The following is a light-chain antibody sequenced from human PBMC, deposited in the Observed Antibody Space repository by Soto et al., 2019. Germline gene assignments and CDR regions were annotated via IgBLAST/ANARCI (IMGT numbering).Light chain of an antibody. J-gene: IGKJ1*01. Sequence: QLTQSPSSLSASFGVRFIITCRASQSVSRSLNLYQQKPGQPPKLLLYAASTLHSGVPSRFSGSGSGTEFTLTISSLQPEDFATYYCQQNAITPPWTFGQGTKVDIK. CDR3: QQNAITPPWT. V-gene: IGKV1-39*01. CDR1: QSVSRS. CDR2: AAS.